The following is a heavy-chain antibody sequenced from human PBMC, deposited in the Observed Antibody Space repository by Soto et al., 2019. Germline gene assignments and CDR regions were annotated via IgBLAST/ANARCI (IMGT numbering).Heavy chain of an antibody. CDR1: GYTFTSYG. J-gene: IGHJ5*02. CDR2: ISAYNGNT. Sequence: GASVKVSCKASGYTFTSYGISWVRQAPGQGLEWMGWISAYNGNTNYAQKLQGRVTMTTDTSTSTAYMELRSLRSDDTAVYFCARNYDILTGYYNYWFDPWGQGTLVTSPQ. CDR3: ARNYDILTGYYNYWFDP. V-gene: IGHV1-18*01. D-gene: IGHD3-9*01.